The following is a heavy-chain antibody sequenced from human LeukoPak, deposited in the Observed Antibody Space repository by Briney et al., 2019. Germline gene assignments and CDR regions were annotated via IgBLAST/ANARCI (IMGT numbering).Heavy chain of an antibody. V-gene: IGHV1-18*01. D-gene: IGHD3-16*02. CDR1: GYTFTSYG. Sequence: ASVKVSCKASGYTFTSYGISWVRQAPGQGLEWMGWISAYNGNTNYAQKLQGRVTMTTDTSTSTAYMELRSLRSDDTAVYYCARVMITFGGVISYPGDYWGQGTLVTVFS. J-gene: IGHJ4*02. CDR2: ISAYNGNT. CDR3: ARVMITFGGVISYPGDY.